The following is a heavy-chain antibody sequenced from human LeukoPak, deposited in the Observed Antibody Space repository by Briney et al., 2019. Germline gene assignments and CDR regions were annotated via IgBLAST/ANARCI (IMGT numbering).Heavy chain of an antibody. V-gene: IGHV3-74*01. CDR2: VNCPGDWT. J-gene: IGHJ3*01. D-gene: IGHD6-25*01. CDR1: GFTFSSHW. CDR3: AREVFEGQRQSDAFDV. Sequence: QPGGSLRLSCAASGFTFSSHWMHWVRQAPGEGLVLVSRVNCPGDWTHYADSVRGRFIISRDNAENTISLQMNNLRAEDTAVYFCAREVFEGQRQSDAFDVWGQGTMVTVSS.